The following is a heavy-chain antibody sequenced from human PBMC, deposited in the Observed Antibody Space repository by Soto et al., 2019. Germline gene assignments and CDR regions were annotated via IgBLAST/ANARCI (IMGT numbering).Heavy chain of an antibody. CDR1: GGSFSGYY. V-gene: IGHV4-34*01. J-gene: IGHJ6*02. Sequence: SETLSLTCAVYGGSFSGYYWSWIRQPPGKGLEWIGEINHSGSTNYNPSLKSRVTISVDTSKNQFSLKLSSVTAADTAVYYCASGSTVTTLMDVWGQGTTVTVSS. D-gene: IGHD4-17*01. CDR2: INHSGST. CDR3: ASGSTVTTLMDV.